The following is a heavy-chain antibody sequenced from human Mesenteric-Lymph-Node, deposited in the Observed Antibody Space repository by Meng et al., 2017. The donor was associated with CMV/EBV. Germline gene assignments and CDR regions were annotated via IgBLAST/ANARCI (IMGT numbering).Heavy chain of an antibody. J-gene: IGHJ4*02. V-gene: IGHV3-21*01. CDR1: GFTFSSYS. CDR3: ARASSTSCYD. Sequence: GGSLRLSCAASGFTFSSYSMNWVRQAPGKGLEWVSSISSTSIYIDYADSVKGRFTISRDNAKNTLYLQMNSLRAEDTAVYYCARASSTSCYDWGQGTLVTVSS. CDR2: ISSTSIYI. D-gene: IGHD2-2*01.